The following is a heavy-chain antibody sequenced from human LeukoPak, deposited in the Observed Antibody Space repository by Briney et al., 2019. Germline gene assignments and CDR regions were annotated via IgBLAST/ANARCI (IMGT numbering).Heavy chain of an antibody. Sequence: GGSLRLSCAASGFTFSSYWMSWVRQAPGKGLEWVANIKQDGSEKYYVDSVKGRFTISRDNAKNSLYLQMNSLRAEDTAVYYYATHRYSSSWYDYWGQGTLVTVSS. V-gene: IGHV3-7*01. CDR1: GFTFSSYW. CDR2: IKQDGSEK. D-gene: IGHD6-13*01. CDR3: ATHRYSSSWYDY. J-gene: IGHJ4*02.